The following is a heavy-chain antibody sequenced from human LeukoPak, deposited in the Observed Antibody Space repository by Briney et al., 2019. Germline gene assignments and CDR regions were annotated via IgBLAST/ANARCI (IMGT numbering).Heavy chain of an antibody. CDR2: ISAYNGNT. CDR1: GYTFTSYG. V-gene: IGHV1-18*01. J-gene: IGHJ1*01. CDR3: ARASIFGVVMNEYFQH. D-gene: IGHD3-3*01. Sequence: GASVKVSCKASGYTFTSYGISWVRQAPGQGLEWMGWISAYNGNTNYAQKLQGRVTMTTDTSMSTAFMELRSLRSDDTAVYYCARASIFGVVMNEYFQHWGQGTLVTVSS.